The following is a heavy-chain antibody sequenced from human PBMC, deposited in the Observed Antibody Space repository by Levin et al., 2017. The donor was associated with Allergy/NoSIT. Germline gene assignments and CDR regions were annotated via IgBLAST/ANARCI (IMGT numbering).Heavy chain of an antibody. CDR3: ARDRFCSGGSCYPGYFEY. V-gene: IGHV1-2*02. CDR2: ISPNSGGT. J-gene: IGHJ4*02. CDR1: GYTFTGYY. D-gene: IGHD2-15*01. Sequence: ASVKVSCKSSGYTFTGYYIYWVRQAPGQGLEWMGWISPNSGGTNFARKFQGRVTMTRDTSISTAYMELSRLRSDDTAVYYCARDRFCSGGSCYPGYFEYWGQGTLVTVSS.